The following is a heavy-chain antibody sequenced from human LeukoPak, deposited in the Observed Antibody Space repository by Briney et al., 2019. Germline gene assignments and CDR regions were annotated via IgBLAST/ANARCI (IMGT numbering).Heavy chain of an antibody. J-gene: IGHJ3*02. CDR1: GGSISSSSYY. CDR2: IYYSGST. V-gene: IGHV4-39*01. D-gene: IGHD3-22*01. Sequence: SGALSLTCTVSGGSISSSSYYWGWIRQPPGKGLEWIGSIYYSGSTYYNPSLKSRVTISVDTSKNQFSLKLSSVTAADTAVYYCAREGGYDSSGYYYSPDHAFDIWGQGTMVTVSS. CDR3: AREGGYDSSGYYYSPDHAFDI.